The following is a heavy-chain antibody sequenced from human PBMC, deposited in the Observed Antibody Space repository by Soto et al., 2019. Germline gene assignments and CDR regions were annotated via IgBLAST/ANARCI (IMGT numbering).Heavy chain of an antibody. J-gene: IGHJ4*02. V-gene: IGHV4-30-4*01. CDR2: IYYSGST. D-gene: IGHD3-10*01. CDR3: ARVKGSGSYYRGTTAFDY. CDR1: GGSISSGDYY. Sequence: SETLSLTCTVSGGSISSGDYYWSWIRQPPGKGLEWIGYIYYSGSTYYNPSLKSRVTISVDTSKNQFSLKLSSVTAADTAVYYCARVKGSGSYYRGTTAFDYWGQGTLVTV.